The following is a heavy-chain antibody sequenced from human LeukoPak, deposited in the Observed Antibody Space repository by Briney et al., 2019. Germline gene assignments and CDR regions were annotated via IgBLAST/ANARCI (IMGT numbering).Heavy chain of an antibody. CDR1: GFTFTGYY. Sequence: ASVKVSCKASGFTFTGYYMHWVRQAPGQGLEWMGWISPNSGGTNYAQKFQGRVTMTRVTSISTAYMELSSLRSDDTAVYYCGSGGVRIAVAGRNAYDIWGQGTMVTVSS. CDR2: ISPNSGGT. V-gene: IGHV1-2*02. CDR3: GSGGVRIAVAGRNAYDI. J-gene: IGHJ3*02. D-gene: IGHD6-13*01.